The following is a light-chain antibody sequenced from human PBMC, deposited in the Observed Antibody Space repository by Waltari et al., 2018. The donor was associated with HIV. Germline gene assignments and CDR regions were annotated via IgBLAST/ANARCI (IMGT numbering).Light chain of an antibody. J-gene: IGLJ2*01. V-gene: IGLV3-1*01. CDR2: QDG. CDR3: QAWDDSTAV. CDR1: KLDKKY. Sequence: SYELTQPPSVSVSPGQTASITCSGDKLDKKYISWYQQRPGQSPIMVIYQDGERPSGIPERFSGSNSANTATLTISGTQAMDEADYYCQAWDDSTAVFGGGTKLTAL.